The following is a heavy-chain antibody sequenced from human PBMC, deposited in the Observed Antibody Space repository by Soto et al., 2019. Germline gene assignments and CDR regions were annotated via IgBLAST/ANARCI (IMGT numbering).Heavy chain of an antibody. CDR3: VRDRGNYYGMDV. Sequence: QVQLQESGPGLVKPSETLSLTCTVSGGSISSYYWSWIRQPPGKGLEWIGYIYYSGSTNYNPSLKSRVTISVDTSKNQFSLKLSSVTAADTAVYYCVRDRGNYYGMDVWGQGTTVTVSS. CDR2: IYYSGST. J-gene: IGHJ6*02. CDR1: GGSISSYY. V-gene: IGHV4-59*01.